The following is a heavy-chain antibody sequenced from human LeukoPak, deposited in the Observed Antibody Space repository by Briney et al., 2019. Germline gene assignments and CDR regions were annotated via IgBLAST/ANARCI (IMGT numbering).Heavy chain of an antibody. D-gene: IGHD3-22*01. CDR3: ASTQHYYDSSGYYPPLDY. Sequence: SETLSLTCTVSGYSISSGYYWGWIRQPPGKGLGWIGSIYHSGSTYYNPSLKSRVTISVDTSKNQFSLKLSSVTAADTAVYYCASTQHYYDSSGYYPPLDYWGQGTLVTVPS. CDR1: GYSISSGYY. J-gene: IGHJ4*02. V-gene: IGHV4-38-2*02. CDR2: IYHSGST.